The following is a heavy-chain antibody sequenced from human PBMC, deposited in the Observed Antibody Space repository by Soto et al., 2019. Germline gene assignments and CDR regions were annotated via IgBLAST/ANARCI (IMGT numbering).Heavy chain of an antibody. CDR1: GGSFNNYI. V-gene: IGHV1-69*01. Sequence: QEHLVQSGAEVKKPGSSVKVSCKASGGSFNNYIFAWVRQAPGQGLEWMGGTIPMFATAQYAQKLQGRVTITADESTSTVYMDLTSLRSDDTAVYYCARGLFGQQWLVGFDTWGQGTLVTVSS. CDR3: ARGLFGQQWLVGFDT. D-gene: IGHD6-19*01. J-gene: IGHJ4*02. CDR2: TIPMFATA.